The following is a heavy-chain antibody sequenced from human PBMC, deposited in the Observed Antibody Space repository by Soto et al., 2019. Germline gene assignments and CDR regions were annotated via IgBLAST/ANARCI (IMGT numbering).Heavy chain of an antibody. CDR3: ARHRPYDSSGYSARNDAFDI. Sequence: EVQLVQSGAEVKKPGESLKISCKGSGYSFTSYWIGWVRQMPGKGLEWMGIIYPGDSDTRYSPSFQGQVTISADKSISTAYLQWSSLKASDTAMYYCARHRPYDSSGYSARNDAFDIWGQGTMVTVSS. CDR2: IYPGDSDT. D-gene: IGHD3-22*01. CDR1: GYSFTSYW. V-gene: IGHV5-51*01. J-gene: IGHJ3*02.